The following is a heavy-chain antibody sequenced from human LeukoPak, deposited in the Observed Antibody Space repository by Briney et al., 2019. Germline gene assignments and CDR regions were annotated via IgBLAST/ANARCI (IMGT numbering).Heavy chain of an antibody. J-gene: IGHJ4*02. CDR1: GGSVSPHY. CDR3: ARPIAAAMGYYFDY. Sequence: SETLSLTCSVSGGSVSPHYWSWIPQPPGKGLEWIGETYYNGATKYSPSFRSRVTISVDTSKNQFSLRLSSVTAADTAVYYCARPIAAAMGYYFDYWGQGTLVTVSS. D-gene: IGHD6-13*01. V-gene: IGHV4-59*02. CDR2: TYYNGAT.